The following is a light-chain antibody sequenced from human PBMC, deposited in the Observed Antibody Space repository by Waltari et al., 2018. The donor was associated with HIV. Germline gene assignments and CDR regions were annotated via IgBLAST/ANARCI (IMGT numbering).Light chain of an antibody. J-gene: IGLJ3*02. CDR1: SSNVGDYNY. Sequence: HSALTQPRSVSGSPGQSVTISCTGTSSNVGDYNYVSWYQQHPGTPPKLLIFDITKRPSVVPDRFSGSKSGNTASLTISGLHLEDEANYYCCSYAGTYTWVFGGGTTLTVL. V-gene: IGLV2-11*01. CDR2: DIT. CDR3: CSYAGTYTWV.